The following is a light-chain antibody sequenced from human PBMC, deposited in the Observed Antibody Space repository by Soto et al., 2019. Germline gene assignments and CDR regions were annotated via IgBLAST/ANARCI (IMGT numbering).Light chain of an antibody. V-gene: IGKV3-20*01. Sequence: EIVLTQSPGTLSLSPGERATLSCRASQSVSSSYLAWYQQKPGQAPRLLIYDASNRATGIPDRFSGSGSGTDFTLTISRLEPEDFAVYYCQQYGSSGTFGQGTKVGIK. CDR1: QSVSSSY. CDR2: DAS. J-gene: IGKJ1*01. CDR3: QQYGSSGT.